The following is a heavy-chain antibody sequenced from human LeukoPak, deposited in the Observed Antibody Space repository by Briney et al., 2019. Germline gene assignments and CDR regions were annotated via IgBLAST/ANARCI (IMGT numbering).Heavy chain of an antibody. D-gene: IGHD6-13*01. V-gene: IGHV4-61*01. CDR1: GGSVSSGSYY. Sequence: KTSETLSLTCTVSGGSVSSGSYYWSWIRQPPGKGLEWIGYIYYSGSTNYNPSLKSRVTMSVDTSKNQFSLKLSSVTAADTAVYYCARASIAAAGFDYWGQGTLVTVSS. CDR3: ARASIAAAGFDY. J-gene: IGHJ4*02. CDR2: IYYSGST.